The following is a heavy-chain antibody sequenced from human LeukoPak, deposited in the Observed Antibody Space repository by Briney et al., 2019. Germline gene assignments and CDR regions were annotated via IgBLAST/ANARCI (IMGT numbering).Heavy chain of an antibody. CDR3: AKGGDYLDF. CDR2: ISYDGSKE. Sequence: GGSLRLSCAASGFTFSSYGMHWVRQAPGKGLEWVAVISYDGSKEYYADSVKGRFAISRDNSKNTLFLQMNSLRGEDTAVYYCAKGGDYLDFWGQGILVTVSS. V-gene: IGHV3-30*18. CDR1: GFTFSSYG. J-gene: IGHJ4*02.